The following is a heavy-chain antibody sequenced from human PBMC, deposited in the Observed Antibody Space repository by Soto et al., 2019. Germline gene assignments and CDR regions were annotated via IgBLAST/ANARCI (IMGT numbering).Heavy chain of an antibody. CDR2: INAGNGNT. D-gene: IGHD6-19*01. J-gene: IGHJ5*02. CDR1: GYTFTSYA. CDR3: ASGPSQWLDPGGWFDP. V-gene: IGHV1-3*01. Sequence: QVQLVQSGAEVKKPGASVKVSCKASGYTFTSYAMHWVRQAPGQRLEWMGWINAGNGNTKYSQKFQGRVTITRDTSASTAYMELSSLTSEDTAVYYCASGPSQWLDPGGWFDPWGQGTLVTVSS.